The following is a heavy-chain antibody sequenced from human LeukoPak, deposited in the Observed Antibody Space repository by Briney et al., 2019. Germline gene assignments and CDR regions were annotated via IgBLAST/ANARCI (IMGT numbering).Heavy chain of an antibody. D-gene: IGHD3-16*02. CDR3: ARVYDYVWGSYSYTGAFDI. CDR1: GFTFDNYG. J-gene: IGHJ3*02. Sequence: GGSLTLSCAASGFTFDNYGMHWVRHLPPKGLEGVSGLNWNGASTHYAHSVKDRFTISRDNAKNSLYLQMNSLIADDTALYPGARVYDYVWGSYSYTGAFDIWGQGTMVTVSS. V-gene: IGHV3-20*01. CDR2: LNWNGAST.